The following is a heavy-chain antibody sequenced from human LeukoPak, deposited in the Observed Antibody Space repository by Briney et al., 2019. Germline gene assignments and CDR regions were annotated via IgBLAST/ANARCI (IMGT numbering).Heavy chain of an antibody. Sequence: SETLSLTCTVSGGSISSYYWSWLRQPPGKGLEWIGYIYYSGSANYNPSLKSRVTISVDTSKNQFSLKLSSVTAADTAVYYCAGYYDSSGLVEDAFDIWGQGTMVTVSS. CDR1: GGSISSYY. D-gene: IGHD3-22*01. V-gene: IGHV4-59*01. CDR2: IYYSGSA. J-gene: IGHJ3*02. CDR3: AGYYDSSGLVEDAFDI.